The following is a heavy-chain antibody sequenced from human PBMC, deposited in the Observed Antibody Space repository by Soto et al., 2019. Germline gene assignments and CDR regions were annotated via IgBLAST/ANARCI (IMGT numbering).Heavy chain of an antibody. CDR3: LQSSGWYGAY. Sequence: QVQLVQSGAEVKKPGASVKVSCKASGYTFTSFDIIWVRQATGQGLEWMGWMNPNKGNAGPAQKFQGIVAMTINASIVSDYMRVSSLSSEDTAIYSCLQSSGWYGAYWGQGTGVTVSS. D-gene: IGHD6-19*01. CDR1: GYTFTSFD. V-gene: IGHV1-8*01. CDR2: MNPNKGNA. J-gene: IGHJ4*02.